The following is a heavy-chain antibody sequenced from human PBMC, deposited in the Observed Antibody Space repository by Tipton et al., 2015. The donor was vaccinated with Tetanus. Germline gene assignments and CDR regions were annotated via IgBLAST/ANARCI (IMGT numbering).Heavy chain of an antibody. CDR3: ARWGDASGSTNLYAFDI. J-gene: IGHJ3*02. CDR1: GASIRSYY. CDR2: TQHSGNT. Sequence: TLSLTCSVSGASIRSYYWNWIRQDPGKGLEWIGYTQHSGNTKYNPSLSGRVTTSVDTSKNQFSLKISSLTAADTAVYYCARWGDASGSTNLYAFDIWGQGTMVSVSS. D-gene: IGHD3-10*01. V-gene: IGHV4-59*01.